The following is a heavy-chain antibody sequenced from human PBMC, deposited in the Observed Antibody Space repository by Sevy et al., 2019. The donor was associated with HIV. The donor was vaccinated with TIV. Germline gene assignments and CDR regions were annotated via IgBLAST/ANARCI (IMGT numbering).Heavy chain of an antibody. CDR3: AKGDRTFYGLDV. CDR2: ISGSGGST. D-gene: IGHD2-15*01. Sequence: GGSLRLSCAASGFILSTYTMTWVRQAPGKGLEWVSGISGSGGSTYYADSLKGRFTIFRDNSKNTVYLQMNSLRAEDTAVYYCAKGDRTFYGLDVWGQGTTVTVSS. CDR1: GFILSTYT. V-gene: IGHV3-23*01. J-gene: IGHJ6*02.